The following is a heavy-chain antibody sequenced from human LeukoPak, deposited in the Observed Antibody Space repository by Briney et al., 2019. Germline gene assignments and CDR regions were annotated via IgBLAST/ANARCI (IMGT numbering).Heavy chain of an antibody. Sequence: NPGGSLRLSCAASGFTFSSYSMNWVRQAPGKGLEWVSSISSSSSYIYYADSVKGRFTISRDNAKNSLYLQMNSLRAEDTAVYYRARGPYGGNGVDWFDPWGQGTLVTVSS. CDR3: ARGPYGGNGVDWFDP. D-gene: IGHD4-23*01. J-gene: IGHJ5*02. CDR2: ISSSSSYI. V-gene: IGHV3-21*01. CDR1: GFTFSSYS.